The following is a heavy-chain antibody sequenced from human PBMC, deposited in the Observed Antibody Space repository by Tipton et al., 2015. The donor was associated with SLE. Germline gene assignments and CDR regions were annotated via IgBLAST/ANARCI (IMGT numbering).Heavy chain of an antibody. V-gene: IGHV4-59*01. CDR3: ARGGGFDAFDL. CDR1: GGSISSYY. J-gene: IGHJ3*01. Sequence: TLSLTCTVSGGSISSYYWSWIRQPPGKGLEWIGYIYHSGSTNYNPSFKSRVTISEDTSKNQFSLKLNSVTAADTAVYYCARGGGFDAFDLWGQGTMVTVSS. D-gene: IGHD3-16*01. CDR2: IYHSGST.